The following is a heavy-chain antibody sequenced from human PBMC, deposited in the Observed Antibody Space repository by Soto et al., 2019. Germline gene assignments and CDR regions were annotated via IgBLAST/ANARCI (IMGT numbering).Heavy chain of an antibody. CDR1: GYTFTGYY. CDR3: AREGVMITFGGVIVNAFDI. Sequence: VASVKVSCKASGYTFTGYYMHWVRQAPGQGLEWMGWINPNSGGTNYAQKFQGRVTMTRDTSISTAYMELSRLRSDDTAVYYCAREGVMITFGGVIVNAFDIWGQGTMVTVSS. J-gene: IGHJ3*02. D-gene: IGHD3-16*02. V-gene: IGHV1-2*02. CDR2: INPNSGGT.